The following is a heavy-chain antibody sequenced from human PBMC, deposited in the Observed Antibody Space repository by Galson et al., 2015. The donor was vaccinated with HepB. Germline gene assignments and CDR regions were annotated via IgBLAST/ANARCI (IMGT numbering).Heavy chain of an antibody. J-gene: IGHJ3*02. CDR2: INPNSGGT. Sequence: SVKVSCKASGYTFTDYYMQWVRQAPGQGLEWLGRINPNSGGTNYAQKFQGRVTMTRDTSISTAYMELGRLRSDDTAVYYCARDKVPDDAFDIWGQGTMVTVSS. CDR3: ARDKVPDDAFDI. CDR1: GYTFTDYY. D-gene: IGHD2-2*01. V-gene: IGHV1-2*06.